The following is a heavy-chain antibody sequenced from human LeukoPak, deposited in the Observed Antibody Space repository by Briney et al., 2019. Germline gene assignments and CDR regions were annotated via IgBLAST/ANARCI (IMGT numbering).Heavy chain of an antibody. CDR1: GFTFSSYS. J-gene: IGHJ4*02. CDR3: AKANLRYFDWLPGY. V-gene: IGHV3-48*01. CDR2: ISSSGSTI. Sequence: GGSLRLSCAASGFTFSSYSMNWVRQAPGKGLEWVSYISSSGSTIYYADSVKGRFTISRDNSKNTLYLQMNSLRAEDTAVYYCAKANLRYFDWLPGYWGQGTLVTVSS. D-gene: IGHD3-9*01.